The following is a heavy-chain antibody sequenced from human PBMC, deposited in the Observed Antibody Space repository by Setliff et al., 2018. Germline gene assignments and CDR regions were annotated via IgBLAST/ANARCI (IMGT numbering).Heavy chain of an antibody. V-gene: IGHV4-4*02. CDR2: IYHSGST. CDR3: ARALPLGFRSALIP. J-gene: IGHJ5*02. Sequence: LSLTCAVSGGSISSSNWWSWVRQPPGKGLEWIGEIYHSGSTNYNPSLKSRVTISVDKSKNQFSLKLSSVTAADTAVYYCARALPLGFRSALIPWGQGTLVTVSS. D-gene: IGHD3-16*02. CDR1: GGSISSSNW.